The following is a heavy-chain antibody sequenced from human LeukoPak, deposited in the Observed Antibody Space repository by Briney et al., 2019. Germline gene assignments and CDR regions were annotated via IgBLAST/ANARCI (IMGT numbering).Heavy chain of an antibody. CDR2: IRQDGSEI. Sequence: GGSLRLSCAASGFTFSTYWMSWVRQAPGKGLEWVANIRQDGSEIDYVDSVKGRFTISRDNARNSLYLQMNSLGAEDTAVYYCARSYFSRALFDYWGQGTLVTVSS. CDR3: ARSYFSRALFDY. V-gene: IGHV3-7*01. D-gene: IGHD3-10*01. J-gene: IGHJ4*02. CDR1: GFTFSTYW.